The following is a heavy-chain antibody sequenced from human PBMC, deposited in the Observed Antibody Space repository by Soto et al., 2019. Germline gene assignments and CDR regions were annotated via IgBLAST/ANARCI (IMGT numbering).Heavy chain of an antibody. J-gene: IGHJ6*02. CDR3: AKEFGYSSSTYGMDV. Sequence: GGSLRLSCAASGFTFDDYAMHWVRQAPGKGLEWVSGISWNSGSIGYADSAKGRFTISRDNAKNSLYLQMNSLRAEDTALYYCAKEFGYSSSTYGMDVWGQGTTVTVSS. CDR1: GFTFDDYA. V-gene: IGHV3-9*01. CDR2: ISWNSGSI. D-gene: IGHD6-13*01.